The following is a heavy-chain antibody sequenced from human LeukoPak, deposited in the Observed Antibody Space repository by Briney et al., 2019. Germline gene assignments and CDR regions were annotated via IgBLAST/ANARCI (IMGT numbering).Heavy chain of an antibody. CDR3: ARQKSTRYCSSTSCYHFDY. J-gene: IGHJ4*02. CDR1: GCSFTSYW. D-gene: IGHD2-2*01. Sequence: GGSLQISFKGSGCSFTSYWIGWGRQMPGKGGEWMGIIYPVDSDTRYSPSFQGHFTISADKSISTSYLQWSILKASDTAMYYCARQKSTRYCSSTSCYHFDYWGQGTLVTVSS. V-gene: IGHV5-51*01. CDR2: IYPVDSDT.